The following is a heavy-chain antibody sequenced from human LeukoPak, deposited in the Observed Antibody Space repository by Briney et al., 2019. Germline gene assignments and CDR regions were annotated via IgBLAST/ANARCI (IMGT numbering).Heavy chain of an antibody. Sequence: GGSLRLSCAASGFTFSSYWMHWVRQAPGKGLVWVSVIYSGGSTYYADSVKGRFTISRDNSKNTLYLQMNSLRAEDTAVYYCARDHRFGDAFDIWGQGTMVTVSS. V-gene: IGHV3-66*01. J-gene: IGHJ3*02. CDR1: GFTFSSYW. CDR3: ARDHRFGDAFDI. D-gene: IGHD3-10*01. CDR2: IYSGGST.